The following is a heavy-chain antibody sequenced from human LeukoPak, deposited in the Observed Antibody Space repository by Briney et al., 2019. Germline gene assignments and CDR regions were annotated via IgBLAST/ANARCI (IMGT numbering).Heavy chain of an antibody. Sequence: GGSLRLSCAASGFTFSSYVMSWVRQAPGKGLEWVSAISGSGGSTYYADSVKGRFTISRDKSKNTLYLQMNSLRAEDTAVYYCAKAPGPNKYYFDYWGQGTLVTVSS. V-gene: IGHV3-23*01. CDR1: GFTFSSYV. CDR2: ISGSGGST. J-gene: IGHJ4*02. CDR3: AKAPGPNKYYFDY.